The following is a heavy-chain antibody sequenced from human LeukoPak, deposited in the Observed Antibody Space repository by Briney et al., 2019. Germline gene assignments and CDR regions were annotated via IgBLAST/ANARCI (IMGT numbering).Heavy chain of an antibody. CDR2: MNPNSGNT. J-gene: IGHJ5*02. D-gene: IGHD3-16*01. V-gene: IGHV1-8*01. CDR1: GYTFTSYD. CDR3: ARGRGSNRNNWFDP. Sequence: SVKVSCKASGYTFTSYDINWVRQATGQGLEWMGWMNPNSGNTGYAQQFQGRVTMTRNTSISTAYMELSSLISEATAVYYCARGRGSNRNNWFDPWSQGTLAT.